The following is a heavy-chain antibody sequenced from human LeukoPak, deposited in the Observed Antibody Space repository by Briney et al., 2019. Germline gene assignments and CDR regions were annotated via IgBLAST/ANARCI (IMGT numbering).Heavy chain of an antibody. CDR1: GFTFSDNY. CDR3: AKHYSNNAPYYFDY. J-gene: IGHJ4*02. D-gene: IGHD4-11*01. CDR2: IDKNGYGT. V-gene: IGHV3-23*05. Sequence: GGSLRLSCAASGFTFSDNYMSWVRQAPGQGLEWVAGIDKNGYGTFYADSVKGRFTISRDNSKNTLYLQMNSLRAEDTAVYYCAKHYSNNAPYYFDYWGQGTLVTVSS.